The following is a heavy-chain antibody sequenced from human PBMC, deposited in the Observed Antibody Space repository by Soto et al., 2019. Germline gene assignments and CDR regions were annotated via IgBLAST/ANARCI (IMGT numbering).Heavy chain of an antibody. J-gene: IGHJ6*03. V-gene: IGHV4-34*01. CDR1: GGSFSGYY. CDR3: ARGNGYGSGSSWGHYYYYLDV. D-gene: IGHD3-10*01. CDR2: INHSGST. Sequence: SETLSLTCAVHGGSFSGYYWIWIRQPPGKGLEWIGEINHSGSTNYNPSLKTRVTISVETSKSHFSLKLSSVTAADTAVYYCARGNGYGSGSSWGHYYYYLDVWDKGTTVTVSS.